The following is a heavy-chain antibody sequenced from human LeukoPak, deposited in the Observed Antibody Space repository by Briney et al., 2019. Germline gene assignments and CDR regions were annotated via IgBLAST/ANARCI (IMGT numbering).Heavy chain of an antibody. J-gene: IGHJ4*02. CDR2: IRSKANSYAT. D-gene: IGHD6-13*01. CDR1: GFTFSGSA. V-gene: IGHV3-73*01. Sequence: GGSLRLSCAASGFTFSGSAMHWVRQASGKGLEWVGRIRSKANSYATAYAASVEGRFTISRDDSKNTAYLQMNSLKTEDTAVYYCTRVLSDSSSAKFDYWGQGTLVTVSS. CDR3: TRVLSDSSSAKFDY.